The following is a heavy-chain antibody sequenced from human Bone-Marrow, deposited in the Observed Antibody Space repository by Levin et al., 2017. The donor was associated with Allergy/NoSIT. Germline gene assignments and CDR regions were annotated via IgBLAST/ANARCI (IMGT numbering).Heavy chain of an antibody. CDR3: ARRGISGTTTGYDY. D-gene: IGHD1-7*01. V-gene: IGHV5-51*01. J-gene: IGHJ4*02. CDR1: GYTFTTYW. CDR2: TYPGDSDT. Sequence: ASVKVSCQCSGYTFTTYWVGWVRQMPGKGLEWIGITYPGDSDTSYSPSFQGQVTISADKSIVTAYLQWSSLKASDTAIYYCARRGISGTTTGYDYWGQGTLVTVSS.